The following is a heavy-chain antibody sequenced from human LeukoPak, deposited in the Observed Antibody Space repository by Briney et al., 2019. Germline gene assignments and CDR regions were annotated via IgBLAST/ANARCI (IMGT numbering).Heavy chain of an antibody. CDR1: GFSFSDYT. J-gene: IGHJ4*02. CDR3: ASGGSRSSRPFY. V-gene: IGHV3-21*01. Sequence: PGGSLRLSCAGFGFSFSDYTVNWVRQAPGKGLERVSSISTSSRYIYYADSVRGRFNISRDNAKNSLFLQMSSLRVEDTAVYYCASGGSRSSRPFYWGQGTLVTVSS. D-gene: IGHD6-19*01. CDR2: ISTSSRYI.